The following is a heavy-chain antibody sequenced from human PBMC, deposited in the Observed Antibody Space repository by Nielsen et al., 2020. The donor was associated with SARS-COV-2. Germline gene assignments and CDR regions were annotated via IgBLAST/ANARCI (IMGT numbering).Heavy chain of an antibody. D-gene: IGHD6-25*01. CDR3: ARGSGATAKHKDAFDI. J-gene: IGHJ3*02. V-gene: IGHV3-33*05. CDR2: ISHDGSNK. Sequence: GESLKISCAASGFTFSSYGMHWVRQAPGKGLEWVAVISHDGSNKYYADSVKGRFTISRDNSKNTLYLQMNSLRAEDTAVYYCARGSGATAKHKDAFDIWGQGTMVTVSS. CDR1: GFTFSSYG.